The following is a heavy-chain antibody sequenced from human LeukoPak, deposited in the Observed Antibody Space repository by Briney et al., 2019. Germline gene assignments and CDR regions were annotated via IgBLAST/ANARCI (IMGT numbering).Heavy chain of an antibody. Sequence: GGSLRLSCAASGFTFSSYWMSWVRQAPGKGLEWVANIKQDGSEKYYVDSVKGRFTISRDNAKNSLYLQMNSLRAEDTAVYYCAGDSGWYSNYYYYYYMDVWGKGTTVTVSS. CDR1: GFTFSSYW. J-gene: IGHJ6*03. CDR3: AGDSGWYSNYYYYYYMDV. D-gene: IGHD6-19*01. V-gene: IGHV3-7*01. CDR2: IKQDGSEK.